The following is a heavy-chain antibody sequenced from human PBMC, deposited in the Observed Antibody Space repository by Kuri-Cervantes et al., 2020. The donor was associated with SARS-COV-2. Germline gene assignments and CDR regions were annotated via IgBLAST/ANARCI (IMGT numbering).Heavy chain of an antibody. J-gene: IGHJ6*03. V-gene: IGHV4-30-4*08. CDR2: IYYSGST. Sequence: SCTVSGGSISSGDYYWSWIRQPPGKGLEWIGYIYYSGSTYYNPSLKSRVTISVDTSKNQFSLKLSSVTAADTAVYYCARTLASITGTYMGVWGKGTTVTVSS. CDR1: GGSISSGDYY. D-gene: IGHD1-7*01. CDR3: ARTLASITGTYMGV.